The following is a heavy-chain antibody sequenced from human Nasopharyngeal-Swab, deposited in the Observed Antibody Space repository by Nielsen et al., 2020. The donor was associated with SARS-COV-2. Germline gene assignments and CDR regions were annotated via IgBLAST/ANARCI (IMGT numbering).Heavy chain of an antibody. V-gene: IGHV3-23*01. CDR2: IGAAGNK. J-gene: IGHJ4*02. CDR3: ADPPFSEY. Sequence: GGSLRLSCAASGFTFSSSAISWVRQVPGMGLEWVSVIGAAGNKIYADSVKGRFTISRDNSKSTLYLQMNSLRADDTALYYCADPPFSEYWGQGTLVTVSS. CDR1: GFTFSSSA.